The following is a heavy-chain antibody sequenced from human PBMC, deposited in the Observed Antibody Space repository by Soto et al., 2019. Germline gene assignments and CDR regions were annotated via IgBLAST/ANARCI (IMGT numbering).Heavy chain of an antibody. D-gene: IGHD3-22*01. Sequence: GGSLRLSCAASGFTFSSYAMHWVRQAPGKGLEWVAVISYDGSNKYYADSVKGRFTISRDNSKNTLYLQMNSLRAEDTAVYYCARDSTIYYDSSGYLDHWGQGTLVTVSS. CDR3: ARDSTIYYDSSGYLDH. CDR1: GFTFSSYA. CDR2: ISYDGSNK. V-gene: IGHV3-30-3*01. J-gene: IGHJ4*02.